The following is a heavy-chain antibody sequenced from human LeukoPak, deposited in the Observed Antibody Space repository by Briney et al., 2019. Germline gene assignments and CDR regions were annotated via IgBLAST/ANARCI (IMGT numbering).Heavy chain of an antibody. Sequence: SVKVSCKASGGTFSSYAISWVRQAPGQGLEWMGRIIPILGIANYAQKFQGRVTITADKSTSTAYMELSSLRSEDTAVYYCARAPVASSVIDYWGQGTLVTVSS. J-gene: IGHJ4*02. CDR1: GGTFSSYA. V-gene: IGHV1-69*04. D-gene: IGHD3-22*01. CDR2: IIPILGIA. CDR3: ARAPVASSVIDY.